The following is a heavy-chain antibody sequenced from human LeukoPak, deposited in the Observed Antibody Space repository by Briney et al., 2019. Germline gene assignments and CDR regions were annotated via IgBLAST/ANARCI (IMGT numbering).Heavy chain of an antibody. CDR3: ARARTTYYYYGMDV. Sequence: GGSLRLSRAASGFTFSSYGMHWVRQAPGKGLEWVAVIWYDGSNKYYADSVKGRFTISRDNSKNTLYLQMNSLRAGDTAVYYCARARTTYYYYGMDVWGQGTTVTVSS. V-gene: IGHV3-33*01. J-gene: IGHJ6*02. CDR2: IWYDGSNK. D-gene: IGHD4-17*01. CDR1: GFTFSSYG.